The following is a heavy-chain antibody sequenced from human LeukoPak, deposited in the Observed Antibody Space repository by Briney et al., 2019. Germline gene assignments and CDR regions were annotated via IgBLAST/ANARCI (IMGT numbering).Heavy chain of an antibody. CDR3: ARRRIGFYYDSSGYVTLFDY. D-gene: IGHD3-22*01. J-gene: IGHJ4*02. CDR2: INHSGST. Sequence: PSETLSLTCAVYGGSFSGYYWSWIRQPPGKGLEWIGEINHSGSTNYNPSLKSRVTISVDTSKNQFSLKPSSVTAADTAVYYCARRRIGFYYDSSGYVTLFDYWGQGTLVTVSS. V-gene: IGHV4-34*01. CDR1: GGSFSGYY.